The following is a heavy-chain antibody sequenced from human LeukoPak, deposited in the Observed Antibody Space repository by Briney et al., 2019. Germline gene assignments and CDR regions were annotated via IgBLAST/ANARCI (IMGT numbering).Heavy chain of an antibody. Sequence: SETLSLTCAVSGYSISSGYCWGWIRQPPGKGLDWIGSICHSGSTYYNPSLKSRVTTSVDTSKNHFSLKLSSATAADTAVYYCARDLRVSGSSFDYWGQGTLVTVSS. CDR2: ICHSGST. CDR3: ARDLRVSGSSFDY. V-gene: IGHV4-38-2*02. J-gene: IGHJ4*02. D-gene: IGHD3-10*01. CDR1: GYSISSGYC.